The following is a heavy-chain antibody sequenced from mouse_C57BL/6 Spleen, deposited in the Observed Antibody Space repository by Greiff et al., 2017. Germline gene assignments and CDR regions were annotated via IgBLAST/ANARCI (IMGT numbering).Heavy chain of an antibody. CDR2: IDPETGGT. CDR1: GYTFTDYE. Sequence: VQLQQSGAELVRPGASVTLSCKASGYTFTDYEMHWVKQTPVHGLEWIGAIDPETGGTAYNQKFKGKAILTADKSSSTAYMELRSLTSEDSAVYYCTRRGGNPYYFDYWGQGTTLTVSS. V-gene: IGHV1-15*01. CDR3: TRRGGNPYYFDY. J-gene: IGHJ2*01. D-gene: IGHD1-1*02.